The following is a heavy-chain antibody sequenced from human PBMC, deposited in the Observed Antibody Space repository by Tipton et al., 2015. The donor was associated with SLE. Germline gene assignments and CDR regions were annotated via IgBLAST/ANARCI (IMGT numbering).Heavy chain of an antibody. CDR1: GGSFSGYY. D-gene: IGHD2-2*01. CDR2: INHSGST. Sequence: LRLSCAVYGGSFSGYYWSWIRQPPGKGLEWIGEINHSGSTNYNPSLKSRVTISVDTSKNQFSLKLSSVTAADTAVYYCARKIGSTSCTSLDYWGQGTLVTVSS. J-gene: IGHJ4*02. V-gene: IGHV4-34*01. CDR3: ARKIGSTSCTSLDY.